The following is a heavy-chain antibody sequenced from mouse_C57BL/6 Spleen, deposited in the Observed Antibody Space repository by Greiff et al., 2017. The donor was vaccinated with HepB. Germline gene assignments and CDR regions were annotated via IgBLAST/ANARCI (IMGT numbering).Heavy chain of an antibody. CDR3: ARADYYGSSYEGAWFAY. D-gene: IGHD1-1*01. CDR2: INYDGSST. Sequence: EVQVVESEGGLVQPGSSMKLSCTASGFTFSDYYMAWVRQVPEKGLEWVANINYDGSSTYYLDSLKSRFIISRDNAKNILYLQMSSLKSEDTATYYCARADYYGSSYEGAWFAYWGQGTLVTVSA. CDR1: GFTFSDYY. V-gene: IGHV5-16*01. J-gene: IGHJ3*01.